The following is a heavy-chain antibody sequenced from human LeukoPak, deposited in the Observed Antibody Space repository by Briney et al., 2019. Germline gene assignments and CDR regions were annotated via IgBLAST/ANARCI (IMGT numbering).Heavy chain of an antibody. CDR3: ARDTLPAAMRSGFDP. CDR2: IYHSGST. V-gene: IGHV4-38-2*02. D-gene: IGHD2-2*01. J-gene: IGHJ5*02. CDR1: GYSISSGYY. Sequence: SETLSLTCAVSGYSISSGYYWGWIRQPPGKGLEWIGSIYHSGSTYYNPSLKSRVTISVDTSKNQFSLKLSSVTAADTAVYYCARDTLPAAMRSGFDPWGQGTLVTVSS.